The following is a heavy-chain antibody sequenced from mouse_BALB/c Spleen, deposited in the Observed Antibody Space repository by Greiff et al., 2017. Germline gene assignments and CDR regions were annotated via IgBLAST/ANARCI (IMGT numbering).Heavy chain of an antibody. V-gene: IGHV5-6-4*01. CDR2: ISSGGSYT. D-gene: IGHD4-1*01. CDR3: TRGTGTSSFAY. J-gene: IGHJ3*01. CDR1: GFTFSSYT. Sequence: EVKVVESGGGLVKPGGSLKLSCAASGFTFSSYTMSWVRQTPEKRLEWVATISSGGSYTYYPDSVKGRFTISRDNAKNTLYLQMSSLKSEDTAMYYCTRGTGTSSFAYWGQGTLVTVSA.